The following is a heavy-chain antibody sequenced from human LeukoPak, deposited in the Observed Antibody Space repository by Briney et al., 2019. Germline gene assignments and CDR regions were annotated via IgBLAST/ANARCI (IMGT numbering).Heavy chain of an antibody. J-gene: IGHJ4*02. CDR3: ATAAYEGDSYIISHDY. D-gene: IGHD3-22*01. CDR2: ISYDGSNK. Sequence: GGSLRLSCSASGFTFSSYAMHWVRQAPGKGLEWVAVISYDGSNKYYADSVKGRFTISRDNSKNTLYLQMNSLRAEDTAVYYCATAAYEGDSYIISHDYWGQGTLVTVSS. V-gene: IGHV3-30-3*01. CDR1: GFTFSSYA.